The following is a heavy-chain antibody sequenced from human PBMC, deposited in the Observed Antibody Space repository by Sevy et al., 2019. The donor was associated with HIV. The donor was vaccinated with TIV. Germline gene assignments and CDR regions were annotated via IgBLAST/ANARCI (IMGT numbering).Heavy chain of an antibody. CDR1: GFTFSSYD. D-gene: IGHD2-8*01. V-gene: IGHV3-48*03. J-gene: IGHJ5*02. CDR3: TRNGGAFDNGFDP. CDR2: ISRSGSSI. Sequence: GGSLRLSCTASGFTFSSYDMNCVRQAPGKGLEWVSKISRSGSSIYYADSVKGRFTISRDNVKNSLNLQMNSLRAEETAVYYCTRNGGAFDNGFDPWGQGTLVTVSS.